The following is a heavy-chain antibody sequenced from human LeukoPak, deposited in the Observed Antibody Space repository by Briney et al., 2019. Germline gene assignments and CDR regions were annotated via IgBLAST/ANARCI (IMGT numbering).Heavy chain of an antibody. CDR3: ARDQTYYDILTGYYKKYYYYYMDV. J-gene: IGHJ6*03. CDR2: ISSSGSTI. V-gene: IGHV3-11*01. Sequence: EGSLRLSCAASGFTFSDYYMSWIRQAPGKGLEWVSYISSSGSTIYYADSVKGRFTISRDNAKNSLYLQMNSLRAEDTAVYYCARDQTYYDILTGYYKKYYYYYMDVWGKGTTVTVSS. D-gene: IGHD3-9*01. CDR1: GFTFSDYY.